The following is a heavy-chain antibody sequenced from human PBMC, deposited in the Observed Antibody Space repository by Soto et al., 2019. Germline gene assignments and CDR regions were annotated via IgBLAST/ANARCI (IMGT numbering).Heavy chain of an antibody. CDR2: ISPTFGTP. V-gene: IGHV1-69*06. CDR1: GGTFSSHG. D-gene: IGHD1-1*01. CDR3: ATELTAQYFDF. Sequence: QVQLVQSGTVVQRRGSSVKVSCQASGGTFSSHGMAWVRQAPGQGLEWMGGISPTFGTPTYAPKFQGRDTITADKSTNTAYMKLSSLRSEDTGFSYSATELTAQYFDFWGLGTLITVSS. J-gene: IGHJ4*02.